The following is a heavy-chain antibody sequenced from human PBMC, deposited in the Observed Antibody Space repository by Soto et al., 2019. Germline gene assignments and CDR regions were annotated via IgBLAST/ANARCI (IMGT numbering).Heavy chain of an antibody. CDR2: IYYTGST. J-gene: IGHJ5*02. CDR3: ARSSGVSATSWFAA. D-gene: IGHD2-8*01. Sequence: PSETLSLTCAVSGGSISSINWCGWVRQTPRKGLEWIGEIYYTGSTNYNPSLTSRVTMSIDKSKNQIFLKLTSVTAADTAVYYWARSSGVSATSWFAAWVKGTLVPVS. V-gene: IGHV4-4*02. CDR1: GGSISSINW.